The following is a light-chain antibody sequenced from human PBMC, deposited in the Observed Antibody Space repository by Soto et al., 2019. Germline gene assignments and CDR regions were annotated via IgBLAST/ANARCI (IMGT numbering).Light chain of an antibody. V-gene: IGLV2-18*02. J-gene: IGLJ1*01. Sequence: QSALTQPPSVSGSPGQSVTISCTGTSSDVGSYNSVSWYQQPPGTVPKLMIYEVSNRPSGGPDRFSRSKSGNTASLTISGLQAEDEADYYCSSYTSSNTYVFGTGTKLTVL. CDR3: SSYTSSNTYV. CDR1: SSDVGSYNS. CDR2: EVS.